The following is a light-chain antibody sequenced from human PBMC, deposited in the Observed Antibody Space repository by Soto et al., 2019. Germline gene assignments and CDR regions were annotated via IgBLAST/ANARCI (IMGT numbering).Light chain of an antibody. J-gene: IGKJ4*01. CDR2: AAS. Sequence: EIVLTQSPGTLSLSPGERATLSCRASQSVSSDYLAWYQQKPGQAPRLLIYAASSRATGIPDRCSGSGSGTHFTLTISRLEPEDFAVYYCQQYGSSPRLTFGGGTKVEI. V-gene: IGKV3-20*01. CDR3: QQYGSSPRLT. CDR1: QSVSSDY.